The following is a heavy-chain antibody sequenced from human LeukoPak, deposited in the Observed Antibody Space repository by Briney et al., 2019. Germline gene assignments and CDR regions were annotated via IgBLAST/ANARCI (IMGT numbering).Heavy chain of an antibody. D-gene: IGHD6-13*01. Sequence: SETLSLTCTVSSGSISSYYWSWIRQPPGKGLEWIGYIYYSGSTNYNPSLKSRVTISVDTSKNQFSLKLSSVTAADTAVYYCARGSTPVIAAADFDAFDIWGQGTMVTVSS. CDR1: SGSISSYY. V-gene: IGHV4-59*01. J-gene: IGHJ3*02. CDR2: IYYSGST. CDR3: ARGSTPVIAAADFDAFDI.